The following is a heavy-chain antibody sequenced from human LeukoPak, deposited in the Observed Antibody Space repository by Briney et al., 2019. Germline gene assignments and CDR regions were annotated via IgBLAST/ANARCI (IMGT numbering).Heavy chain of an antibody. V-gene: IGHV4-59*12. CDR1: GGYISDYY. CDR2: VHSSGDA. J-gene: IGHJ4*02. Sequence: SETLSLTCTISGGYISDYYWGWIRQPPGKGLEWIGYVHSSGDANYNSSLNSRVTISLDTSKNDFSLKLTSVTAADTAVYYCARVSEKWEHYFDYWGQGTLVTVSS. CDR3: ARVSEKWEHYFDY. D-gene: IGHD1-26*01.